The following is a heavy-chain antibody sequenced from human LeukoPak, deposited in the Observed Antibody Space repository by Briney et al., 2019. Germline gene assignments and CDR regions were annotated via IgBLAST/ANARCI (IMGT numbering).Heavy chain of an antibody. CDR2: FDPEDGET. CDR3: ATGKSPPEYYSSSWYLLDY. Sequence: ASVKVSCKVSGYTLTELSMHWVRQAPGKGLEWMGGFDPEDGETIYAQKFQGRVTMTEDTSTDTAYMELSSLRSEDTAVYYRATGKSPPEYYSSSWYLLDYWGQGTLVTVSS. V-gene: IGHV1-24*01. D-gene: IGHD6-13*01. CDR1: GYTLTELS. J-gene: IGHJ4*02.